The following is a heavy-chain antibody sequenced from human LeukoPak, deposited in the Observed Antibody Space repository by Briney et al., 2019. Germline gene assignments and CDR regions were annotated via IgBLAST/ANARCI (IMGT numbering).Heavy chain of an antibody. Sequence: GGSLRLSCAASGFTLSTYGMTWVRQAPGKGLEWVSSITDSGDGTYYADSVKGRFTISRDNSENTLYLQMNSLRAEDTAFYYCARDNGDSYYYYYYGMDVWGQGTTVTVSS. CDR2: ITDSGDGT. D-gene: IGHD4-17*01. CDR1: GFTLSTYG. J-gene: IGHJ6*02. CDR3: ARDNGDSYYYYYYGMDV. V-gene: IGHV3-23*01.